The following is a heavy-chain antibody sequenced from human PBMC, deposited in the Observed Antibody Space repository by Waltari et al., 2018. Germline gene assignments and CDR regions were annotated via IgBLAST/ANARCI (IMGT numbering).Heavy chain of an antibody. CDR2: IRSKAYGGTT. CDR1: GCTFGDYA. V-gene: IGHV3-49*04. CDR3: TRGDYYYYYMDV. Sequence: EVQLVESGGGLVQPGRSLRLSCKASGCTFGDYAMSWVRQAPGKGLEWVGFIRSKAYGGTTENAASVKGRFTISRDDSKSIAYLQMNSLKTEDTAVYYCTRGDYYYYYMDVWGKGTTVTVSS. J-gene: IGHJ6*03.